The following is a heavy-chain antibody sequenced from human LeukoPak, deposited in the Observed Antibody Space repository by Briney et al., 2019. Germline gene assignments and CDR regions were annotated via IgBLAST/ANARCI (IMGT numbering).Heavy chain of an antibody. V-gene: IGHV3-48*01. CDR2: ISGSGKTI. J-gene: IGHJ4*02. CDR1: GFTFSSYS. D-gene: IGHD5-18*01. Sequence: GGSLRLSCASSGFTFSSYSMSWVRHAPGKGLEWVSYISGSGKTIYYADSVKGRFTISRDNTKNSLYLQMNSLGAEDTAVYYCARDWDVDTAMVTVDYWGQGTLVTVSS. CDR3: ARDWDVDTAMVTVDY.